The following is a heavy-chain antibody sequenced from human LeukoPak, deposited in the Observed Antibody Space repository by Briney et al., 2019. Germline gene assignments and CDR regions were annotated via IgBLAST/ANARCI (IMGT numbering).Heavy chain of an antibody. J-gene: IGHJ4*02. CDR1: GGSISSSSYY. CDR2: IYYSGST. CDR3: ARQGQHYYGSGSYFWVY. Sequence: SETLSLTCTVSGGSISSSSYYWGWIRQPPGKGLEWIGSIYYSGSTYYNPSLKSRVIISVDTSKNQFSLKLSSVTAADTAVYYCARQGQHYYGSGSYFWVYWGQGTLVTVSS. V-gene: IGHV4-39*01. D-gene: IGHD3-10*01.